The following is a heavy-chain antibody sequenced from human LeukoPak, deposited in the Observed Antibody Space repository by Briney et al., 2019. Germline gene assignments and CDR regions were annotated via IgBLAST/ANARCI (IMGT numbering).Heavy chain of an antibody. D-gene: IGHD6-13*01. CDR2: FYYSGST. J-gene: IGHJ4*02. V-gene: IGHV4-59*01. CDR3: ARGLWGSSSSWYAY. Sequence: SETLSLTCSVSGGSISTYYWSWIRQPPGRGLECIGYFYYSGSTNYNPSLKGRVTISVDTSKNQLSLELRSVTAADTAVYYCARGLWGSSSSWYAYWGQGILVTVSP. CDR1: GGSISTYY.